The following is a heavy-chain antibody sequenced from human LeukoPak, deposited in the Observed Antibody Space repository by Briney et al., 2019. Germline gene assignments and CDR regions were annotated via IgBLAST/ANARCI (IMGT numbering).Heavy chain of an antibody. Sequence: SETLSLTCTVSGGSISSGSYYWSWIRQPAGKGLEWIGRIYTSGSANYNPSLKSRVTISVDTSKNQFSLKLSSVTAADTAVYYCARENYYGSGSYYQDYYYYYMDVWGKGTTVTISS. CDR3: ARENYYGSGSYYQDYYYYYMDV. J-gene: IGHJ6*03. V-gene: IGHV4-61*02. CDR1: GGSISSGSYY. CDR2: IYTSGSA. D-gene: IGHD3-10*01.